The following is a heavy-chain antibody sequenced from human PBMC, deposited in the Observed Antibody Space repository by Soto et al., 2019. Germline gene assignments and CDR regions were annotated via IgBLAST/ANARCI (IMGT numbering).Heavy chain of an antibody. V-gene: IGHV4-31*02. D-gene: IGHD6-6*01. CDR2: IYYSGST. CDR1: GGSISSGGYY. CDR3: ARAGHSSSSGGANWFDP. Sequence: PSETLSLTCTVSGGSISSGGYYWSWIRQHPGKGLEWIGYIYYSGSTYYNPSLKSRVTISVDTSKNQFSLNLSSVTAADTAVYYCARAGHSSSSGGANWFDPWGQGTLVTVSS. J-gene: IGHJ5*02.